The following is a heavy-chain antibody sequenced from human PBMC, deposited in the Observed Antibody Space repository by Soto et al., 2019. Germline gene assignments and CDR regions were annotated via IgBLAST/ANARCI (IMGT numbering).Heavy chain of an antibody. D-gene: IGHD5-12*01. CDR3: ARKYSGYDYYYYGMDV. CDR2: ISWNSGSI. V-gene: IGHV3-9*01. J-gene: IGHJ6*02. CDR1: GFTFDDYA. Sequence: PGGSLRLSCAASGFTFDDYAMHWVRQAPGNGLEWVSGISWNSGSIGYADSVKGRFTISRDNAKNSLYLQMNSLRAEDTALYYCARKYSGYDYYYYGMDVWGQGTTVTVSS.